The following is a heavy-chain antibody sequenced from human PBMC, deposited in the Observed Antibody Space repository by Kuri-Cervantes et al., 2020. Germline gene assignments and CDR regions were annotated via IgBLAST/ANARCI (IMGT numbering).Heavy chain of an antibody. CDR2: INPSGGST. CDR3: ARDSGGAYYGSGSYPDY. V-gene: IGHV1-46*01. Sequence: ASVKVSCKASGYTFTSYYMHWVRQAPGQGLEWMGIINPSGGSTSYAQKFQGRVTMTRDTSTSTAYMELSRLRSDDTAVYYCARDSGGAYYGSGSYPDYWGQGTLVTVSS. D-gene: IGHD3-10*01. J-gene: IGHJ4*02. CDR1: GYTFTSYY.